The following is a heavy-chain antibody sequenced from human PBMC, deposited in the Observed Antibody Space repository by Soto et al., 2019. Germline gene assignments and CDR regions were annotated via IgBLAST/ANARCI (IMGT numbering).Heavy chain of an antibody. CDR3: ARGGGVGVAGSAAFDM. Sequence: QLHLVQSGAVVKKPGASVTVSCSASGYPVTAYYMHWVRQAPGRGLEWMGGINPATGAAKYTQTFQGRATMTRDTSTSTVFMELGGLTSEAPAVFYCARGGGVGVAGSAAFDMWGQGTLVTVSS. D-gene: IGHD3-3*01. V-gene: IGHV1-2*02. CDR1: GYPVTAYY. CDR2: INPATGAA. J-gene: IGHJ3*02.